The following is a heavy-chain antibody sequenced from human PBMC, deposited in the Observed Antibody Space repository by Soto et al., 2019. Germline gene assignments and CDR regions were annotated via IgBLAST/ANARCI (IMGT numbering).Heavy chain of an antibody. Sequence: GGSLRLSCAASGFTFSSYGMHWVRQAPGKGLEWVAVIWYDGSNKYYADSVKGRFTISRDNSKNTLYLQMNSLRAEDTAVYYCASERAESSGWYENYYFDDSGQGTLVTVAS. CDR1: GFTFSSYG. D-gene: IGHD6-19*01. V-gene: IGHV3-33*01. CDR3: ASERAESSGWYENYYFDD. J-gene: IGHJ4*02. CDR2: IWYDGSNK.